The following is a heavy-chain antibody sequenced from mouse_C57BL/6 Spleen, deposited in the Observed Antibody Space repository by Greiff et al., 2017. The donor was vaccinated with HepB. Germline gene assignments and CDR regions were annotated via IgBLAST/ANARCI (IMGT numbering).Heavy chain of an antibody. V-gene: IGHV1-54*01. CDR2: INPGSGGT. CDR1: GYAFTNYL. CDR3: ARGLYYYFDY. Sequence: VKVVESGAELVRPGPSVKVSCKASGYAFTNYLIEWVKQRPGQGLEWIGVINPGSGGTNYNEKFKGKATLTADKSSSTAYMQLSSLTSEDSAVYFCARGLYYYFDYWGQGTTLTVSS. J-gene: IGHJ2*01. D-gene: IGHD1-1*01.